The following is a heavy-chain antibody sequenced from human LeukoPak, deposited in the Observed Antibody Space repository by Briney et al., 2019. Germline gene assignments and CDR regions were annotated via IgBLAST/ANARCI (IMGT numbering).Heavy chain of an antibody. Sequence: GGSLRLSCAASRFTFSNACMSWLRQAPGKGLEWVGRIKSKTDGGTTDYAAPVKGRFTISRDDSKNTLYLQMNSLKTEDTAVYYCTTGPDYGDYSYFDYWGQGTLVTVSS. J-gene: IGHJ4*02. CDR3: TTGPDYGDYSYFDY. CDR2: IKSKTDGGTT. V-gene: IGHV3-15*01. CDR1: RFTFSNAC. D-gene: IGHD4-17*01.